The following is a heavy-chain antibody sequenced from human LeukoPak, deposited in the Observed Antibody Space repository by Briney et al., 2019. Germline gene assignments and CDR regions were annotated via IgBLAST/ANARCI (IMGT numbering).Heavy chain of an antibody. CDR2: ISGSGGST. Sequence: GGSLRLSCAASGFTFSSYAMSWVRQAPGKGLEWASAISGSGGSTYYADSVKGRFTISRDNSKNTLYLQMNSLRAEDTAVYYCAKGRGYYYGSGSQNDAFDIWGQGTMVTVSS. CDR1: GFTFSSYA. D-gene: IGHD3-10*01. J-gene: IGHJ3*02. V-gene: IGHV3-23*01. CDR3: AKGRGYYYGSGSQNDAFDI.